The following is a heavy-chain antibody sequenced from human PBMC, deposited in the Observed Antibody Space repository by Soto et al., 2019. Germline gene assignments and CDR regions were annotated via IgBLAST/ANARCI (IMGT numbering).Heavy chain of an antibody. D-gene: IGHD2-15*01. CDR2: IFYTGTA. CDR3: ARRLDDTPETFFNWFDP. J-gene: IGHJ5*02. Sequence: QVQLQESGPGLVKPSQTLSLTCTVSGGSINTGGYYWGWIRHLPGEGLEWIGHIFYTGTAYYNPSLRNRVNVSLKPSANQFSLHMYSVTAADTAMYYCARRLDDTPETFFNWFDPWGQGILVTVSS. V-gene: IGHV4-31*03. CDR1: GGSINTGGYY.